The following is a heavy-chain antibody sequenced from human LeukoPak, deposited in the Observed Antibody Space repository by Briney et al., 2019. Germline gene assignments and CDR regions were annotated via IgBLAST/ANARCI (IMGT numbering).Heavy chain of an antibody. CDR2: IYYSGST. CDR3: ARRNYGSGSYSWWFDP. Sequence: SETLSLTCTVSGGSISSSSYYWGWIRQPPGKGLEWIGSIYYSGSTYYNPSLKSRVTISVDTSKNQFSLKLSSVTAADTAVYYCARRNYGSGSYSWWFDPWGQGTLVTVSS. J-gene: IGHJ5*02. V-gene: IGHV4-39*01. D-gene: IGHD3-10*01. CDR1: GGSISSSSYY.